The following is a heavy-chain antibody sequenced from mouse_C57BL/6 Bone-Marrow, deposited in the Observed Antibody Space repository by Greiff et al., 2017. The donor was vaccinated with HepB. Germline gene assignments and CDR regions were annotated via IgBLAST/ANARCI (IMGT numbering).Heavy chain of an antibody. Sequence: EVQRVESGGGLVKPGGSLKLSCAASGFTFSDYGMHWVRQAPEKGLEWVAYISSGSSTIYYADTVKGRFTISRDNAKNTLFLQMTSLRTEDTAMYYCARPVTTVVAFDYWGQGTTLTVSS. CDR2: ISSGSSTI. CDR1: GFTFSDYG. CDR3: ARPVTTVVAFDY. D-gene: IGHD1-1*01. V-gene: IGHV5-17*01. J-gene: IGHJ2*01.